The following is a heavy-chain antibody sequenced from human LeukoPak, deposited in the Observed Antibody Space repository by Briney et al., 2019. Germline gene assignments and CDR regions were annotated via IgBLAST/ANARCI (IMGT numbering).Heavy chain of an antibody. Sequence: GGSLSLSCAASGFTFSSYGMHWVRQAPGTGLEWVAFIRYDGGNKYYADSVKGRFTISRDNSKNTLYLQMNSLRAEATAVYYCAKEERQLVRWGQGTLVTVSS. J-gene: IGHJ4*02. V-gene: IGHV3-30*02. CDR2: IRYDGGNK. CDR1: GFTFSSYG. D-gene: IGHD6-6*01. CDR3: AKEERQLVR.